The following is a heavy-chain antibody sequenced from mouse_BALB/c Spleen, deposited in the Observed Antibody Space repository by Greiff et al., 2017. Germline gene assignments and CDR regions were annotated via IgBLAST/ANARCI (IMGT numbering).Heavy chain of an antibody. CDR2: ISSGGSYT. V-gene: IGHV5-6-4*01. CDR3: TRDEDYYGNSYFDV. Sequence: EVKLVESGGGLVKPGGSLKLSCAASGFTFSSYTMSWVRQTPEKRLEWVATISSGGSYTYYPDSVKGRFTISRDNAKNTLYLQMSSLKSEDTAMYYCTRDEDYYGNSYFDVWGAGTTVTVSS. D-gene: IGHD2-1*01. CDR1: GFTFSSYT. J-gene: IGHJ1*01.